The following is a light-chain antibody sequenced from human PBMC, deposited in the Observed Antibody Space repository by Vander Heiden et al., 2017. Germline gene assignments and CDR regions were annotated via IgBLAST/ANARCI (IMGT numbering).Light chain of an antibody. CDR2: GAS. J-gene: IGKJ1*01. Sequence: EIVLPQSPGTLSLSPGERATPSCRASQSVSSSYLAWYQQKPGQAPRLLIYGASSRATGIPDRFSGSGSGTDFTLTISRLEPEDFAVYYCQQYGSSPWTFGQGTKVEIK. CDR3: QQYGSSPWT. CDR1: QSVSSSY. V-gene: IGKV3-20*01.